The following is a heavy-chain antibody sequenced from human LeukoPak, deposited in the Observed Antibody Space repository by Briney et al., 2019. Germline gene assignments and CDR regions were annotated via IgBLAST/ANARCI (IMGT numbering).Heavy chain of an antibody. CDR1: GFTFSTYA. J-gene: IGHJ3*01. V-gene: IGHV3-23*01. CDR3: AKEMATIRVFDF. D-gene: IGHD5-24*01. Sequence: GGSLRLSCAAPGFTFSTYAMSWVRQAPGKGLKWVSVISGSGSSTYYADSVKGRFTISRDNSKNTLYLQMNSLRAEDTAVYYCAKEMATIRVFDFWGQGTMVTVSS. CDR2: ISGSGSST.